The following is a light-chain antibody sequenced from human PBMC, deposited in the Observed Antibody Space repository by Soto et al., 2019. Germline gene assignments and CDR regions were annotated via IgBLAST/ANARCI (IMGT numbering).Light chain of an antibody. Sequence: QSALTQPASVSGSPGQSITISCIGTSSDIGAYNYVSWYQQHPGKAHKLVIYDVTNRPSGVFNRFSGSKSGNTASMTISVLQAEDEADYYCSSYTSSNTPVFGGGTKLTVL. CDR1: SSDIGAYNY. CDR2: DVT. V-gene: IGLV2-14*03. CDR3: SSYTSSNTPV. J-gene: IGLJ2*01.